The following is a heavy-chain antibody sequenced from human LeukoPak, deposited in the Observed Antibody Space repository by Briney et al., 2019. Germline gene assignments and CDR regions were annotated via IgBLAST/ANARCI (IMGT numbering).Heavy chain of an antibody. CDR3: AKHSHDGSAPYYEVQLDY. CDR1: GFTFSSYA. CDR2: VSGSGAHT. V-gene: IGHV3-23*01. J-gene: IGHJ4*02. Sequence: PGGSLRLSCAASGFTFSSYAMTWVRQAPGKGLQWVSAVSGSGAHTYYANSVKGRFTISRDNSKNTVYLQMNSLRAEDTAIYYCAKHSHDGSAPYYEVQLDYWGQGTLVTVSS. D-gene: IGHD3-22*01.